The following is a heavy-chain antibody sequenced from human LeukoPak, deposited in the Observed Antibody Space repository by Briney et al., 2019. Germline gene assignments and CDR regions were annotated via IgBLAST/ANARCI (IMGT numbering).Heavy chain of an antibody. CDR1: GGSISSYY. Sequence: SETLSLTCTVSGGSISSYYWSWIRQPPGKGLEWIWYIYYNGSTNYYPYPNCRVAISVDTSKNSFSLKLSSVTAADTAAYYLARYAMVRGVIRAPFAFDIWGQGTMVTVSS. CDR3: ARYAMVRGVIRAPFAFDI. CDR2: IYYNGST. J-gene: IGHJ3*02. D-gene: IGHD3-10*01. V-gene: IGHV4-59*01.